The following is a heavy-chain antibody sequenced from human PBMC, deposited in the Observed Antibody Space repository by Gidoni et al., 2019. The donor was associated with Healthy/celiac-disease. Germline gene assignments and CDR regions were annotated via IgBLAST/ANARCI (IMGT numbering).Heavy chain of an antibody. J-gene: IGHJ3*02. Sequence: EVQLVESGGGLVKPGRSLRLSCTASGFTFGDYAMSWFRKAPGKGLEWVGFIRSKAYGGTTEYAASVKGRFTISRDDSKSIAYLQMNSLKTEDTAVYYCKVMAAATNAFDIWGQGTMVTVSS. D-gene: IGHD1-26*01. CDR3: KVMAAATNAFDI. V-gene: IGHV3-49*05. CDR1: GFTFGDYA. CDR2: IRSKAYGGTT.